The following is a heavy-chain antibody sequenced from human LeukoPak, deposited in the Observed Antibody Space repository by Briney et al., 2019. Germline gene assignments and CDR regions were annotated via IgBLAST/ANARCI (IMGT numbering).Heavy chain of an antibody. V-gene: IGHV1-2*02. CDR2: INPNSGGT. CDR3: ARDFSQLGKSSSDY. J-gene: IGHJ4*02. Sequence: ASVKVSCKASGYTFTGYYMHWVRQAPGQGLEWMGWINPNSGGTNYAQKFQGRVTMTRDTSISTAYMELSRLRSDDTAVYYCARDFSQLGKSSSDYWGQGTLVTVSS. D-gene: IGHD6-6*01. CDR1: GYTFTGYY.